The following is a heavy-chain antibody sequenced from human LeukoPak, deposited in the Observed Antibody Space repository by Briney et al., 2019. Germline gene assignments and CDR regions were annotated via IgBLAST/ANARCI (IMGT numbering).Heavy chain of an antibody. Sequence: HPGGSLRLSCVVSGFDFGSHEMSWVRQAPGKGLEWVSYIGGSGSPTHYADSVEGRFTVSRDNAKNSLYLQLNNLRAEDTAVYYCAREIIPTPDTFDIWGQGTVVTVSS. V-gene: IGHV3-48*03. CDR1: GFDFGSHE. CDR2: IGGSGSPT. CDR3: AREIIPTPDTFDI. J-gene: IGHJ3*02. D-gene: IGHD2-15*01.